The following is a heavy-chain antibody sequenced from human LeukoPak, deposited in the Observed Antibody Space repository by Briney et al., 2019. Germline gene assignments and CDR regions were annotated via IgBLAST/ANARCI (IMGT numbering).Heavy chain of an antibody. Sequence: ASVKVSCKASGYTFTSYGISWVRQAPGQGLEWMGWISAYNGNTNYAQKLQGRVTMTTDTSTSTAYMELSSLRSEDTAVYYCAAGKTGTNHYYYYYMDVWGKGTTVTVSS. J-gene: IGHJ6*03. CDR3: AAGKTGTNHYYYYYMDV. CDR2: ISAYNGNT. CDR1: GYTFTSYG. D-gene: IGHD1-1*01. V-gene: IGHV1-18*01.